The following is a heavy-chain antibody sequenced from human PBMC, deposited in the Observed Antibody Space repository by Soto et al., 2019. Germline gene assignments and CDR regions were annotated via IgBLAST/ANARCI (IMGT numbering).Heavy chain of an antibody. CDR1: GGSISSGGHY. Sequence: SETLSLTCSVSGGSISSGGHYWSWIRQDPGKGLEWIGYIYYSGSTYYNPSLKSRIDLSVHTSKNQISLKLTSVTAADPAVYFCARSDYCPSGICPWFDPWGQGNLVTVSS. J-gene: IGHJ5*02. CDR3: ARSDYCPSGICPWFDP. D-gene: IGHD2-8*01. CDR2: IYYSGST. V-gene: IGHV4-31*03.